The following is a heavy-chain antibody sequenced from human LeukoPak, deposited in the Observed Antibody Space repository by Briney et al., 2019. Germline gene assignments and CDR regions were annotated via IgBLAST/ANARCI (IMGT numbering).Heavy chain of an antibody. CDR3: AREGDSRGYSPWFDY. Sequence: ETLSLTCTVSGGSISSSDYYWGWIRQAPGKGLEWVANIKQDGSEKYYVDSVKGRFTISRDNAKNSLYLQMNSLRAEDTAVYYCAREGDSRGYSPWFDYWGQGTLVTVSS. CDR2: IKQDGSEK. V-gene: IGHV3-7*01. D-gene: IGHD3-22*01. CDR1: GGSISSSDYY. J-gene: IGHJ4*02.